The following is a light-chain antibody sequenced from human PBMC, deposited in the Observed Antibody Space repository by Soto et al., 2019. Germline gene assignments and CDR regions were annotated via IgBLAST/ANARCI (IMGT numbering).Light chain of an antibody. V-gene: IGKV3-20*01. J-gene: IGKJ1*01. Sequence: EIVLTQSPGTLSLSPGERATLPCRASQNITNNYVAWYQHKPGQAPRLLIYGASSRATGIPVRFSGSGSVTDLTLNISRLEPEDFAVYYCQQHGNSPRTFGQGTKGEIK. CDR1: QNITNNY. CDR3: QQHGNSPRT. CDR2: GAS.